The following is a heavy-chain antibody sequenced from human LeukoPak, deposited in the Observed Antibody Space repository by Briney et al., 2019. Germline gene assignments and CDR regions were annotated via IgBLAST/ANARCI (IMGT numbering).Heavy chain of an antibody. Sequence: GESLKISCKGSGYSFSSHWIAWVRQMPGNGLEWMGIIYPGDSDTRYSPSFQGQVTISADKSISTAYLQWSSLKASDTAMYYCASTTVTAREKYYFEYWGQGTLVTVSS. V-gene: IGHV5-51*01. D-gene: IGHD4-17*01. CDR2: IYPGDSDT. CDR1: GYSFSSHW. J-gene: IGHJ4*02. CDR3: ASTTVTAREKYYFEY.